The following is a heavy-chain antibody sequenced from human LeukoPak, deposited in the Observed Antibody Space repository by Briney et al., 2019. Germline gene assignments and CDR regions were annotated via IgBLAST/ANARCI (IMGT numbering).Heavy chain of an antibody. CDR1: GFTFSSYG. CDR2: IRYDGSNK. J-gene: IGHJ4*02. CDR3: AKDSVRYCSSTSCFFDY. Sequence: GGSLRLSCAASGFTFSSYGMHWVRQAPGKGLEWVAFIRYDGSNKYYADSVKGRFTISRDNSKNTLYLQMNSLRAEDTAVCYCAKDSVRYCSSTSCFFDYWGQGTLVTVSS. V-gene: IGHV3-30*02. D-gene: IGHD2-2*01.